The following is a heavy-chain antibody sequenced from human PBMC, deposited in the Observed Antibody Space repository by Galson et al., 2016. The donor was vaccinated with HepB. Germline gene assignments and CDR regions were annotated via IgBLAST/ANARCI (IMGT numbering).Heavy chain of an antibody. CDR3: ARLLEPYYDTSGCDY. J-gene: IGHJ4*02. CDR1: GYSFTTFW. V-gene: IGHV5-51*01. CDR2: IYPGDSDT. Sequence: QSGAEVKKPGESLKISCKGSGYSFTTFWISWVRQMPGKGLEWMGLIYPGDSDTRYSPSLQGQVTISADKSITTAYLQLSSLKASDTAMYYCARLLEPYYDTSGCDYWGQGTLVTVSS. D-gene: IGHD3-22*01.